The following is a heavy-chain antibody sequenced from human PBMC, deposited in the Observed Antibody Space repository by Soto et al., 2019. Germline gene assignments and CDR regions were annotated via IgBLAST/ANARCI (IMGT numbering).Heavy chain of an antibody. CDR1: GFTVSSKY. V-gene: IGHV3-66*01. Sequence: GGSLRLSCAASGFTVSSKYMTWVRQAPGKGLEWVSLIQSGGTTYYADSVKGRFTISRDTSENTLHLQMNSLRAEDTAVYYCARGTQGYCSGGSCYRGRCLDYWGQGTLVTVSS. J-gene: IGHJ4*02. D-gene: IGHD2-15*01. CDR2: IQSGGTT. CDR3: ARGTQGYCSGGSCYRGRCLDY.